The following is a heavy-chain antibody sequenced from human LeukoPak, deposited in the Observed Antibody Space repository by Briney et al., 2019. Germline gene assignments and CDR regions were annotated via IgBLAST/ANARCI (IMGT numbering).Heavy chain of an antibody. CDR2: IYSGGNT. J-gene: IGHJ4*02. V-gene: IGHV3-53*04. Sequence: GGSLRLSCAASGFTVSSNYMSWVRQAPGKGLEWVSVIYSGGNTYYADSVKGRFTISRHDSKNTVYLHMKSLRPEDTAVYYCARRWDFDYWGQGPLVTVSS. CDR1: GFTVSSNY. CDR3: ARRWDFDY.